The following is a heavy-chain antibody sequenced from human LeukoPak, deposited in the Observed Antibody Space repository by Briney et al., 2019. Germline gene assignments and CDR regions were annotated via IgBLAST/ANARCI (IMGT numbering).Heavy chain of an antibody. CDR1: GFSFDTYA. J-gene: IGHJ4*02. D-gene: IGHD6-19*01. V-gene: IGHV3-30*19. CDR3: ARDGGSLSNGWFPGDY. Sequence: PGGTLRLSCAASGFSFDTYAMHWVRQAPGQGLEWVAVISYDGSNKYYADSVKGRFTISRDNSKNTLYLQMNSLRAEDTAVYYCARDGGSLSNGWFPGDYWGQGALVTVSS. CDR2: ISYDGSNK.